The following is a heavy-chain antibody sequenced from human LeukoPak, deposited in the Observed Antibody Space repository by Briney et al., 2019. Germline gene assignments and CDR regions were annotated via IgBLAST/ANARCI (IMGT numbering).Heavy chain of an antibody. J-gene: IGHJ5*02. D-gene: IGHD2-15*01. CDR2: ISYSGGNT. Sequence: GGSLRLSCAASGFTFSDYAMNWVRQALGRGLEWVSTISYSGGNTYYADPVKGRFTISRDNSKNTLYLQMNSLRAEDAAIYYCAKARYCSGGTCPEWFDPWGQGTLVTVSS. V-gene: IGHV3-23*01. CDR3: AKARYCSGGTCPEWFDP. CDR1: GFTFSDYA.